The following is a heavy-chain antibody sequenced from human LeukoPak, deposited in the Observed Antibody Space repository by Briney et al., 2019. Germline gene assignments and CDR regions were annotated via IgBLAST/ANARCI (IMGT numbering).Heavy chain of an antibody. D-gene: IGHD6-19*01. CDR2: ISSSSSYI. CDR3: ARDKGYSSGYPIDY. J-gene: IGHJ4*02. V-gene: IGHV3-21*01. CDR1: GFTFSSYS. Sequence: PGGSLRLSCAASGFTFSSYSMNWVRQAPGKGLEWVSSISSSSSYIYYANSVKGRFTISRDNAKNSLYLQMNSLRAEDTAVYYCARDKGYSSGYPIDYWGQGTLVTVSS.